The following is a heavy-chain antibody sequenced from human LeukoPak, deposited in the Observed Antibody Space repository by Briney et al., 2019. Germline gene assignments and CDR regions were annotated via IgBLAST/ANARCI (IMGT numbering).Heavy chain of an antibody. Sequence: PGGSLRLSCAASGFTFSSYGMHWVRQAPGKGLEWVAVISYDGSNKYYADSVKGRFTISRDNSKNTLYLQMNSLSAEDTAVYYCAKHVGYCRSSACYFDYWGPGALVTVSS. CDR2: ISYDGSNK. CDR1: GFTFSSYG. CDR3: AKHVGYCRSSACYFDY. V-gene: IGHV3-30*18. D-gene: IGHD2-2*01. J-gene: IGHJ4*02.